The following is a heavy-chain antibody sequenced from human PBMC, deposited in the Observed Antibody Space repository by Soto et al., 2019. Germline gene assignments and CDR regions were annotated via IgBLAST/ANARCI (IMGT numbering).Heavy chain of an antibody. CDR3: ARDPVGPGIFDY. CDR1: GFTFSSYG. Sequence: GGSLRLSCAASGFTFSSYGMHWVRQAPGKGLEWVAVIWYDGSNKYYADSVKGRFTISRDNSKNTMYLQMNSLRAEDTAVYYCARDPVGPGIFDYWGQGTLVTVSS. CDR2: IWYDGSNK. D-gene: IGHD1-26*01. J-gene: IGHJ4*02. V-gene: IGHV3-33*01.